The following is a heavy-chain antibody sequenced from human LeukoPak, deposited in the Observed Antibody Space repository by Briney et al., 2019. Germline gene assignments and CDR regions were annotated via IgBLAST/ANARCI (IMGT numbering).Heavy chain of an antibody. D-gene: IGHD3-22*01. J-gene: IGHJ4*02. CDR3: ARDGSSGYRYYFDY. Sequence: GGSLRLSCAASGFTFSSYGMHWVRQAPGKGLEWVAVIWYDGSNKYYADSVKGRFTISRDNSKNTLYLQMNSLRAEDTAVYYCARDGSSGYRYYFDYWGQGTLVTASS. CDR1: GFTFSSYG. CDR2: IWYDGSNK. V-gene: IGHV3-33*01.